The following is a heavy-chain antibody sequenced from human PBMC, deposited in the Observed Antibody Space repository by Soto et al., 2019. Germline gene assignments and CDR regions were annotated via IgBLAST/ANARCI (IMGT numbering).Heavy chain of an antibody. CDR3: ARDGDDYGSGSYLDY. CDR1: GGSISSSNW. CDR2: IYHSGST. D-gene: IGHD3-10*01. Sequence: PSETLSLTCAVSGGSISSSNWCSCVRQPPGKGLEWIGEIYHSGSTNYNPSLKSRVTISVDKSKNRFSLKLSSVTAADTAVYYCARDGDDYGSGSYLDYWGQGTLVTVSS. V-gene: IGHV4-4*02. J-gene: IGHJ4*02.